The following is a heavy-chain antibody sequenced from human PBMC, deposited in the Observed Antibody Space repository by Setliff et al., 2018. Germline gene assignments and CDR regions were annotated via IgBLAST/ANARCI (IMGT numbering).Heavy chain of an antibody. J-gene: IGHJ5*02. CDR2: ISGSGGSNE. CDR1: GFSFSSYA. CDR3: ARDNVILDDSRGIFYPWFDP. D-gene: IGHD3-16*02. Sequence: GGSLRLSCAASGFSFSSYAMSWVRQAPGKGLEWVSAISGSGGSNENYADSVKGRFTISRDNSRNTLFLQMNSLRGEDTAVYYCARDNVILDDSRGIFYPWFDPWGQGTLVTVSS. V-gene: IGHV3-23*01.